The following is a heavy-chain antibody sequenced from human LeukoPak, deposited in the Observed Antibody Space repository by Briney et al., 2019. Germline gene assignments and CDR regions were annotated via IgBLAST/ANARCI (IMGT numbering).Heavy chain of an antibody. CDR3: ARGSSYGYSSFDY. J-gene: IGHJ4*02. V-gene: IGHV5-51*01. CDR2: IYPGDSDT. Sequence: GESLKISCKASGYSFTNHWIAWVRPMPGKGLEWMGIIYPGDSDTRYGPSFQGQVTISADKSISAAYLQWSSLKASDTAMYYCARGSSYGYSSFDYWGQGTLVTVSS. CDR1: GYSFTNHW. D-gene: IGHD5-18*01.